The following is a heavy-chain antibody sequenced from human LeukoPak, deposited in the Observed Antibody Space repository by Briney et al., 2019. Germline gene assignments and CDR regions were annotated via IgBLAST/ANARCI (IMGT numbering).Heavy chain of an antibody. CDR3: ARVDYGDSQYFQH. Sequence: PGGSLRLSCAASGFTLSDDYMSWVRQAPGKGLEWVSVIYSGGTTYYADSVKGRFTISRDNSKNTLYLQMNSLRAEDTAVYYCARVDYGDSQYFQHWGQGTLVTVSS. CDR2: IYSGGTT. D-gene: IGHD4-17*01. CDR1: GFTLSDDY. J-gene: IGHJ1*01. V-gene: IGHV3-53*01.